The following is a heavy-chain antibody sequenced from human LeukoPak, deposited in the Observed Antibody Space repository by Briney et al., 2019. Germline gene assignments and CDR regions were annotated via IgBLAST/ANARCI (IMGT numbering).Heavy chain of an antibody. CDR1: GYTFTGYY. J-gene: IGHJ4*02. D-gene: IGHD6-6*01. Sequence: ASVKVSCKASGYTFTGYYMHWVRQAPGQGLEWMGWINPNSGGTNYAQKFQGRVTMTRDTSISTAYMELSRLRSDDTAVYYCARLGESIAARRAKYYFDYWGQGTLVTVSS. CDR2: INPNSGGT. CDR3: ARLGESIAARRAKYYFDY. V-gene: IGHV1-2*02.